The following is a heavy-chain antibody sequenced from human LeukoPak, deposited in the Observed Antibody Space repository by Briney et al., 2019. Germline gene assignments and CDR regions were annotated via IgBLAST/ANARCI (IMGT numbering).Heavy chain of an antibody. CDR3: AKFMAGGY. V-gene: IGHV3-21*01. J-gene: IGHJ4*02. D-gene: IGHD1-14*01. CDR2: ISSSSSYI. CDR1: GFTFSSYS. Sequence: GGSLRLSCATSGFTFSSYSMNWVRQAPGKGLEWISSISSSSSYIYYADSVKGRFTISRDNAKNSLYLQMNSLRAEDTAVYYCAKFMAGGYWGQGTLVTVSS.